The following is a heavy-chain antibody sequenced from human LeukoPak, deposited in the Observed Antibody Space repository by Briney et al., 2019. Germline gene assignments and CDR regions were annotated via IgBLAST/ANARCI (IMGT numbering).Heavy chain of an antibody. CDR3: ARVRKYYYGSGSYYNRGAFDI. D-gene: IGHD3-10*01. Sequence: PSESLSLTCAVYGGSFSGYYWSWIRQPPGKGLEWIGEFTLSGSTNYNPTLKSRVTTSVDTSKNQYSLKLSTATAADTAVYYCARVRKYYYGSGSYYNRGAFDIWGQRTIVTVSS. CDR1: GGSFSGYY. J-gene: IGHJ3*02. CDR2: FTLSGST. V-gene: IGHV4-34*01.